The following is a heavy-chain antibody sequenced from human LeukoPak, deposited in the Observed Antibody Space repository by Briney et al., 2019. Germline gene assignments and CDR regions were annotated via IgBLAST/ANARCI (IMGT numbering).Heavy chain of an antibody. Sequence: GRSLRLSCAASGFTFSSYAMSWVRQAPGKGLEWVSAISGSGGSTYYADSVKGRFTISRDNSKNTLYLQMNSLRAEDTAVYYCAKGSLYYYDSSGRQTNDAFDIWGQGTMVTVSS. CDR2: ISGSGGST. J-gene: IGHJ3*02. V-gene: IGHV3-23*01. D-gene: IGHD3-22*01. CDR3: AKGSLYYYDSSGRQTNDAFDI. CDR1: GFTFSSYA.